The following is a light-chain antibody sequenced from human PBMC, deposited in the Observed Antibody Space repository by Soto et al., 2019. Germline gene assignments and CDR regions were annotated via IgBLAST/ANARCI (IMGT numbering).Light chain of an antibody. J-gene: IGKJ1*01. Sequence: DIQMTQSPSSLSASVGDRVTITRRASQSISSYLNWYQQKPGKAPKLLIYTASTLQSGVPSRFSGSGSGTDFALTISSLQPEDFATFYCQQSYNAPRTFGQGTKVDIK. CDR2: TAS. CDR3: QQSYNAPRT. V-gene: IGKV1-39*01. CDR1: QSISSY.